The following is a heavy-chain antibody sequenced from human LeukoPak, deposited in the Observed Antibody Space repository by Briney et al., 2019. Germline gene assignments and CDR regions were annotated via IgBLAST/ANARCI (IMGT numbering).Heavy chain of an antibody. CDR1: GLTFRNYW. J-gene: IGHJ4*02. CDR2: ITSDGSDT. CDR3: ATGGDQYYAY. V-gene: IGHV3-74*01. D-gene: IGHD3-16*01. Sequence: GGSLRLSCAASGLTFRNYWMHWVRQARGKGLMWLSRITSDGSDTIYADSGKGRFTISRDNAKNTLYLQMNSLSAEDTAVYYCATGGDQYYAYWGQGTLVTVSS.